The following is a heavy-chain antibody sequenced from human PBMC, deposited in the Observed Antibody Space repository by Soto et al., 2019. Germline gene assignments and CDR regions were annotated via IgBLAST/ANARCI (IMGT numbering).Heavy chain of an antibody. Sequence: EVQLLESGGGLVQPGGSLRLSCTASGFTFSDHAMTWVRQAPGKGLEWLSGISGGGSGAYYADSVKGRFTVTRASSNSTLFRKIDSVGVEDMSVYYFAVDLWWYSPWGQGTLVTVSS. V-gene: IGHV3-23*01. CDR1: GFTFSDHA. D-gene: IGHD1-26*01. CDR3: AVDLWWYSP. J-gene: IGHJ5*02. CDR2: ISGGGSGA.